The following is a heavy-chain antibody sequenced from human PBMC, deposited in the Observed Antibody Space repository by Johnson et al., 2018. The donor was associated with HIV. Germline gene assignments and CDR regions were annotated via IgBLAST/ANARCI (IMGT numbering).Heavy chain of an antibody. V-gene: IGHV3-30*02. CDR2: IRYDGSNK. D-gene: IGHD2-15*01. CDR3: AKIARRCSGGSCYTTSDAFDI. CDR1: GLTLSRCD. Sequence: QVQLVESGGGVVQPGGSLRLSCAASGLTLSRCDMHWVRQAPGKGLEWVAFIRYDGSNKYYADSVKGRFTISRDNSKNTLYLQMNSLRADDTAVYYCAKIARRCSGGSCYTTSDAFDIWGQGTRVTVSS. J-gene: IGHJ3*02.